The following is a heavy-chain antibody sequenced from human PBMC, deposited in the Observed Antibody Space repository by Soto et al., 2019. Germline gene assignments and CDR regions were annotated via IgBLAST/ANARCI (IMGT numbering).Heavy chain of an antibody. CDR3: ASDMSPT. CDR2: MNPNSGHT. V-gene: IGHV1-8*01. J-gene: IGHJ5*02. Sequence: QVQLVQSGAEVKKPGASVKVSCKASGYTFTSHDINWMRQTTGQGLEWMGWMNPNSGHTNSAQKFQGRVTMTRDTSIDKAYMELTNLRSEDTAIYYCASDMSPTWGQGTLVTVSS. CDR1: GYTFTSHD. D-gene: IGHD3-9*01.